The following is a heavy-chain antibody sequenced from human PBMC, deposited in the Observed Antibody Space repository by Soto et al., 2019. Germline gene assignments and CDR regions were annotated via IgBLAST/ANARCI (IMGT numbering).Heavy chain of an antibody. CDR2: ISYDGSNK. D-gene: IGHD3-10*01. V-gene: IGHV3-30*18. CDR1: GFTFSSYG. J-gene: IGHJ5*02. Sequence: QVQLVESGGGVVQPGRSLRLSCAASGFTFSSYGMHWVRQAPGKGLEWVAVISYDGSNKYYADSVKGRFTISRDNSKHTLYLQMNSLRAEDTAVYYCAKDWRYYYGSGSGDPWGQGTLVTVSS. CDR3: AKDWRYYYGSGSGDP.